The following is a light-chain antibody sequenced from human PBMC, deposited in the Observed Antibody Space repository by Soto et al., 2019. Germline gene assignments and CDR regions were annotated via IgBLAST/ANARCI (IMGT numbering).Light chain of an antibody. CDR2: EVT. CDR3: CSYTSSDTHLV. CDR1: SSDVGGYNY. J-gene: IGLJ3*02. Sequence: QSALTQPASVSGSPGQSITIPCTGTSSDVGGYNYVSWYQQHPGKAPKLMIYEVTNRPSGVSSRFSGSKSGNTASLTISGLQAEDEADYYCCSYTSSDTHLVFGGGTKLTVL. V-gene: IGLV2-14*01.